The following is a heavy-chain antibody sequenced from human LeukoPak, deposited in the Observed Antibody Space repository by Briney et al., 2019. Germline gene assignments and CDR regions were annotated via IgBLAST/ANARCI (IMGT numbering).Heavy chain of an antibody. CDR3: ARVRDSSSARGFGY. CDR1: GYTFTGYY. D-gene: IGHD6-25*01. CDR2: IDPNSGDT. Sequence: GASVKVSCRASGYTFTGYYMHWVRQAPGQGLEWMGWIDPNSGDTNYAQKFQGRVTMTRDTSISTASMELNRVSSDDTAVYYCARVRDSSSARGFGYWGQGTLVTVSS. J-gene: IGHJ4*02. V-gene: IGHV1-2*02.